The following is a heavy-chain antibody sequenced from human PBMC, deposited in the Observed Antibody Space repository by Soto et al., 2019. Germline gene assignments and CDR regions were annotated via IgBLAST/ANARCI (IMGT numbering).Heavy chain of an antibody. Sequence: QVQLVQSGAEVKKPESSVKVSCKAPGGTFSTYAISWVRQAPGQGLEWMGGIIPMFGTANYAQRFQDRATITADESTNTVYMELSSLRSEDTAVYFGASGIQLWLRRINNGYSGWGQGTLVTVSS. J-gene: IGHJ4*02. CDR3: ASGIQLWLRRINNGYSG. D-gene: IGHD5-18*01. CDR1: GGTFSTYA. V-gene: IGHV1-69*12. CDR2: IIPMFGTA.